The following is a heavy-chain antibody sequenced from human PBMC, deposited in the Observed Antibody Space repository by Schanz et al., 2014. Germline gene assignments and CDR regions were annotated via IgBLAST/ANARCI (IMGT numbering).Heavy chain of an antibody. Sequence: QVQLVESGGGVVQFGRSLRLSCVASGFTFSSYGMHWVRQAPGKGLEWVAVIWSDGSGKYYAGSVKGRFTISRDNAKNSLYLQMNSLRAEDTAVYYCARDGDRFYHNYYMDVWGKGTTVTVSS. CDR1: GFTFSSYG. CDR2: IWSDGSGK. V-gene: IGHV3-33*01. D-gene: IGHD4-17*01. CDR3: ARDGDRFYHNYYMDV. J-gene: IGHJ6*03.